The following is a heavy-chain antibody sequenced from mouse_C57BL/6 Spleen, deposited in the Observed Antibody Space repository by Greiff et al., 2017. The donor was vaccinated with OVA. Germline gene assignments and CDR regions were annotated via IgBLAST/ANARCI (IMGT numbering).Heavy chain of an antibody. Sequence: VQLVESGAELSKPGASVKLSCKASGYTFTSYWMHWVKQRPGQGLEWIGYINPSSGYTKYNQKFKDKATLTADKSSSTAYMQLSSLTYEDSAVYYCARDYYGSRNYFDYWGQGTTLTVSS. J-gene: IGHJ2*01. CDR2: INPSSGYT. V-gene: IGHV1-7*01. D-gene: IGHD1-1*01. CDR3: ARDYYGSRNYFDY. CDR1: GYTFTSYW.